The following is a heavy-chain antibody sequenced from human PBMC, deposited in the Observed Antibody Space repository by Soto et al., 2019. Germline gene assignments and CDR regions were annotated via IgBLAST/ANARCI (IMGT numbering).Heavy chain of an antibody. Sequence: EVQLLESGGGLVQPGGSLRLSCAASGFTFSSYAMSWVRQAPGKGLEWVSAISGSGGSTYYADSVKGRFTISRDNSKNTLYLQMNSLRAEDTAVYYCAKELGWNWNYDDWFDPWGQGTLVTVSS. J-gene: IGHJ5*02. CDR1: GFTFSSYA. D-gene: IGHD1-7*01. CDR2: ISGSGGST. CDR3: AKELGWNWNYDDWFDP. V-gene: IGHV3-23*01.